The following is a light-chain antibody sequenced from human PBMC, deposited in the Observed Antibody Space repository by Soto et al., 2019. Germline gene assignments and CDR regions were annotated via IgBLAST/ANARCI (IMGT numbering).Light chain of an antibody. J-gene: IGKJ1*01. CDR3: QQHDSSPLT. V-gene: IGKV1-9*01. CDR2: AAS. Sequence: DIQMTQSPSTLSASVGDRVTIACRASQSISSSLAWYQQKAGKAPRLLIYAASTLPAGVPSRFSGSGSGTEFALTISSLQPEDFATYYCQQHDSSPLTFGQGTKVDI. CDR1: QSISSS.